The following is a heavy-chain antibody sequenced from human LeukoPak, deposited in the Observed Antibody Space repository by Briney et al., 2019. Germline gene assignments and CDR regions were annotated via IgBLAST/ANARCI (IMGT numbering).Heavy chain of an antibody. D-gene: IGHD2-2*01. CDR1: GFTFDDYW. J-gene: IGHJ4*02. CDR2: INQDGSEK. Sequence: GGSLRLSCGASGFTFDDYWTSWVRQAPGQGLEWVAHINQDGSEKYYLDSAKGRFTISRDNARNSLYLQVNSLRAEDTAVYYCARGGTSGYSSTRHFWGGNYYFDYWGQGSLVTVSS. CDR3: ARGGTSGYSSTRHFWGGNYYFDY. V-gene: IGHV3-7*01.